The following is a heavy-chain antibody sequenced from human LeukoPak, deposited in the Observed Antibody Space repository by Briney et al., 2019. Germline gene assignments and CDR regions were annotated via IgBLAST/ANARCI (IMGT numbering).Heavy chain of an antibody. Sequence: GGSLRPSCAASGFNFTNYGIHWVRQAPGKGLEWVAVIWFDGRSKDYADSVKGRFTISRDNAKNSLYLQMNSLGAEDTAVYYCARAFPDHNDFWSGYYTPLFDYWGQGTLVTVSS. CDR3: ARAFPDHNDFWSGYYTPLFDY. D-gene: IGHD3-3*01. V-gene: IGHV3-33*01. J-gene: IGHJ4*02. CDR2: IWFDGRSK. CDR1: GFNFTNYG.